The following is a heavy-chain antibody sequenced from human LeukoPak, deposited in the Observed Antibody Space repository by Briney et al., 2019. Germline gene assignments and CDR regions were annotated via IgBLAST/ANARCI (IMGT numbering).Heavy chain of an antibody. J-gene: IGHJ4*02. D-gene: IGHD6-13*01. CDR1: GFTFSRFW. CDR2: LSIDGSRT. CDR3: AKNDDSYSSSCPGY. Sequence: GGSLRLSCAASGFTFSRFWMYWVRQTPGKGLVWVSRLSIDGSRTNYADSVKGRFTISRDNSKNTLYLQMNSPRAEDTAVYYCAKNDDSYSSSCPGYWGQGTLVTVSS. V-gene: IGHV3-74*01.